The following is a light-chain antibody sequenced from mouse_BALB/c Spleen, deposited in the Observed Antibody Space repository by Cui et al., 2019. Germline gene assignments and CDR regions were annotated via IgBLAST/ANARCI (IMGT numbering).Light chain of an antibody. J-gene: IGKJ4*01. CDR3: QQYNSYPFT. CDR2: SAS. V-gene: IGKV6-15*01. CDR1: QNVGTN. Sequence: DIVMTQSQKFMSTSVGDRVSVTIKASQNVGTNVAWYQQKPGQSPKALIYSASYRYSGVPDRFTGSGSGTDFTLTISNVQSEDLAEYFCQQYNSYPFTFGSGTKLEIK.